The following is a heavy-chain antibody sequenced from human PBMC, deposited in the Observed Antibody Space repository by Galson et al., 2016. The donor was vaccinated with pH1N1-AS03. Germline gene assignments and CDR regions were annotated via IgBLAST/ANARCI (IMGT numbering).Heavy chain of an antibody. D-gene: IGHD2-21*02. CDR1: GDTFTKSA. CDR2: INPIPILGST. V-gene: IGHV1-69*13. J-gene: IGHJ3*02. Sequence: SVKVSCKASGDTFTKSAINWVRQAPGQGLQWLGGINPIPILGSTHYAPEFQDRVTISADSSTHTVYLKMSHLRSDDTATYYCARGVMRPDGGTDCYSGQAFDIWGQGTVVSVSS. CDR3: ARGVMRPDGGTDCYSGQAFDI.